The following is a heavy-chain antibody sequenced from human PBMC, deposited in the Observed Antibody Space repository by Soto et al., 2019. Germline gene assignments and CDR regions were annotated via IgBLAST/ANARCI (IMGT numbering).Heavy chain of an antibody. CDR1: GGSISNRNYY. V-gene: IGHV4-39*02. J-gene: IGHJ4*02. CDR3: ASLQVPGNFDY. Sequence: LSLTCSVSGGSISNRNYYWAWVRQPPGKGLEWIGNIYYDGSTYYHPSFRGRLTISVDTSKNHFSLKLGSLTAADTAMYYCASLQVPGNFDYWGQGTLVTVSS. D-gene: IGHD1-1*01. CDR2: IYYDGST.